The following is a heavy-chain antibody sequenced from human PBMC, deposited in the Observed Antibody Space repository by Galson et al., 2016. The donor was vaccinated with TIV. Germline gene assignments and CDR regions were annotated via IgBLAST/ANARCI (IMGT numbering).Heavy chain of an antibody. CDR2: ISSDGNNE. V-gene: IGHV3-30*03. CDR3: VREGPDGYNPYFDY. J-gene: IGHJ4*02. D-gene: IGHD5-24*01. CDR1: GFTFSSYA. Sequence: SLRLSCAASGFTFSSYALTWVRQAPGKGLEWVAVISSDGNNEYYAGSVKGRFTISRDNSENTLYLRLNNLRPEDTAVYYCVREGPDGYNPYFDYWGQGTLVTVSS.